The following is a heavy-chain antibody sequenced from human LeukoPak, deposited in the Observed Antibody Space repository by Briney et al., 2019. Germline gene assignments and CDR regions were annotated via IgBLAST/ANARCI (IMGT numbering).Heavy chain of an antibody. D-gene: IGHD6-19*01. CDR1: GFTFSSYG. CDR2: IWYDGSNK. J-gene: IGHJ4*02. V-gene: IGHV3-30*02. CDR3: AKDRVRGAVAGSFDY. Sequence: GGSLRLSCAASGFTFSSYGMHWVRQAPGKGLEWVAVIWYDGSNKYYADSVKGRFTISRDNSKNTLYLQMNSLRAEDTAVYYCAKDRVRGAVAGSFDYWGQGTLVTVSS.